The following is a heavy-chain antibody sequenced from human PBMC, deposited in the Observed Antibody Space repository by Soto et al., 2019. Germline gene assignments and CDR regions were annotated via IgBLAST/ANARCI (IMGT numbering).Heavy chain of an antibody. Sequence: PSETLSLTCSVSGSSLDSSNTYWGWVRQPPGKPLEWIGSVFSSGTTYYNASLKSRIAISLNTPKNQFSLRLSSVTAADTAIYYCPRRIPARGVSAWGLGIMATVS. CDR3: PRRIPARGVSA. D-gene: IGHD6-25*01. J-gene: IGHJ4*02. V-gene: IGHV4-39*01. CDR2: VFSSGTT. CDR1: GSSLDSSNTY.